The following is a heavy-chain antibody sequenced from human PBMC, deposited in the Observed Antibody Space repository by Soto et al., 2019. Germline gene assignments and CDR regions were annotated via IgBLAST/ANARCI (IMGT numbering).Heavy chain of an antibody. CDR2: ISSSGYST. CDR3: AKGSVVVAAKFDS. V-gene: IGHV3-23*01. Sequence: PGGSLRLSCAASGFTFNNYGMSWVRQAPGKGLEWVSAISSSGYSTYYADSVKGRFTISRDNSENTVYLQMNNLRAEDTAVYYCAKGSVVVAAKFDSWGQGTLVTVSS. J-gene: IGHJ4*02. D-gene: IGHD2-21*02. CDR1: GFTFNNYG.